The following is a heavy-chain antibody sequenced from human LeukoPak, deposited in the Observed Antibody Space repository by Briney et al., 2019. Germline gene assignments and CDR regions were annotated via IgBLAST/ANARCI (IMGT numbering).Heavy chain of an antibody. CDR2: IYYSGST. J-gene: IGHJ5*02. V-gene: IGHV4-59*08. Sequence: PSETLSLTCTVSGGSISSYYWSWIRQPPGKGLEWIGYIYYSGSTNYNPSLKSRVTISVDTSKNQFSLKLSSVTAADTAVYYCARHRSTVTTKGFDPWGQGTLVTVSS. D-gene: IGHD4-17*01. CDR1: GGSISSYY. CDR3: ARHRSTVTTKGFDP.